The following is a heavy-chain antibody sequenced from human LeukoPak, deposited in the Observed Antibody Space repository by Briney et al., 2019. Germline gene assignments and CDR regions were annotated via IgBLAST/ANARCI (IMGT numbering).Heavy chain of an antibody. Sequence: PSETLSLTCAVSGGSISSSYYWSWIRQPPGKGLEWIGYIYYSGSTNYNPSLKSRVTISVDTSKNQFSLKLSSVTAADTAVYYCARGFGELSLWFDPWGQGTLVTVSS. D-gene: IGHD3-10*01. J-gene: IGHJ5*02. CDR1: GGSISSSYY. V-gene: IGHV4-61*01. CDR3: ARGFGELSLWFDP. CDR2: IYYSGST.